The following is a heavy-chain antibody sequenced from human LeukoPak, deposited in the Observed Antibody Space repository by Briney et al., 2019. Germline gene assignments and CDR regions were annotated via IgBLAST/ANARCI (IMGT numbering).Heavy chain of an antibody. J-gene: IGHJ4*02. CDR1: GFTFSSYA. Sequence: GGSLRLSCAASGFTFSSYAMSWVRQAPGKGLEWVSAISGSGGSTYYADSVKGRFTIYRDKATNSLFLQMNSLRAEDTAMYYCARDKGIAALHTVGHFDNWGQGTLVTVSS. V-gene: IGHV3-23*01. CDR2: ISGSGGST. CDR3: ARDKGIAALHTVGHFDN. D-gene: IGHD6-13*01.